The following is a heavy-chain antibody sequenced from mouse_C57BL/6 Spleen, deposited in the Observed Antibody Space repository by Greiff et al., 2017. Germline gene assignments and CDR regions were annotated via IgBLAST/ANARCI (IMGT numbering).Heavy chain of an antibody. J-gene: IGHJ2*01. V-gene: IGHV1-85*01. CDR2: IYPRDGST. D-gene: IGHD2-2*01. Sequence: QVQLKESGPELVKPGASVKLSCKASGYTFTSYDINWVKQRPKQGLEWIGWIYPRDGSTKYNEKFKGKATLTVDTSSSTAYMELHSLTSEDSAVYFCTRSAVYYGYGYFDYWGQGTTLTVSS. CDR3: TRSAVYYGYGYFDY. CDR1: GYTFTSYD.